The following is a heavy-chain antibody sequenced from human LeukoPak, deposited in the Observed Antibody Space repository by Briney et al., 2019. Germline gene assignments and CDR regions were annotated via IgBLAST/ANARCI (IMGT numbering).Heavy chain of an antibody. Sequence: GGSLRLSCAASGFTVRDYVMTWVRQAPGKGLEWVSSISASGAMTYYADSVKGRFTVSRDNSKNSLYLQMNSLTAADTAVYYCAKDRSIGTYYTLDHWGQGTLVTVSS. V-gene: IGHV3-23*01. J-gene: IGHJ4*02. CDR2: ISASGAMT. CDR1: GFTVRDYV. CDR3: AKDRSIGTYYTLDH. D-gene: IGHD1-26*01.